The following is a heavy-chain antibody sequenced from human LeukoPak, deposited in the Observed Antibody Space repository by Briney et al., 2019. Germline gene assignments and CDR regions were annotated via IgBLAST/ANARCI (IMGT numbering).Heavy chain of an antibody. V-gene: IGHV3-48*01. CDR2: ISSGGHDI. D-gene: IGHD3-22*01. CDR3: AKDPASKFYDSSGYYDGY. Sequence: GGSLRLSCAASGFSFHYYSLNWVRQSPGKGLEWNSYISSGGHDIYYADSVRGRFTISRDNSKNTLYLQMNSLRAEDTAVYYCAKDPASKFYDSSGYYDGYWGQGTLVTVSS. J-gene: IGHJ4*02. CDR1: GFSFHYYS.